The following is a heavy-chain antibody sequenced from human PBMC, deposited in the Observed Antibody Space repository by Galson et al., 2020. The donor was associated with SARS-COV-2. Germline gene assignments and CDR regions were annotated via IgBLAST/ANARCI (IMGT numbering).Heavy chain of an antibody. Sequence: ASVKVSCKASGYTFTGYYMHWVRQAPGQGLEWMGWINPNSGGTNYAQKFQGRVTMTRDTSISTAYMELSRLRSDDTAVYYCARSLWFEELSGYWGQGTLVTVSS. CDR3: ARSLWFEELSGY. CDR1: GYTFTGYY. J-gene: IGHJ4*02. D-gene: IGHD3-10*01. V-gene: IGHV1-2*02. CDR2: INPNSGGT.